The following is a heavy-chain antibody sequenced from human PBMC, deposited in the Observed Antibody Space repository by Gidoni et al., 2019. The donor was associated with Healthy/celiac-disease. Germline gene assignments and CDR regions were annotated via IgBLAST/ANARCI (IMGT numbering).Heavy chain of an antibody. V-gene: IGHV3-21*01. CDR1: GFTFRSYS. J-gene: IGHJ4*02. CDR2: ISSSSSYI. CDR3: ARRGYDILTGYYNLDY. D-gene: IGHD3-9*01. Sequence: EVQLVESGGGLVKPGGSLRLSCAASGFTFRSYSMNWVRQAPGKGLEWVSSISSSSSYIYYADSVKGRFTISRDNAKNSLYLQMNSLRAEDTAVYYCARRGYDILTGYYNLDYWGQGTLVTVSS.